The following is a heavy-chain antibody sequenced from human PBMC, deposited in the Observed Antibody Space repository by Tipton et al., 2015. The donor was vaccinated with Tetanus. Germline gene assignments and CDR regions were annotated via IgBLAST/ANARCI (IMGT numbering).Heavy chain of an antibody. Sequence: TLSLTCNVSGGLITTGGYSWGWIRQPPGQGLEWLGYIYQTDSTYYNPSVRSRLTLSLQRSKNQVSLKLSSVTAADTAVYYCVRGRGLGAYSFGFEYWAQGALVTVSS. V-gene: IGHV4-30-2*01. CDR2: IYQTDST. D-gene: IGHD5-12*01. CDR1: GGLITTGGYS. CDR3: VRGRGLGAYSFGFEY. J-gene: IGHJ4*02.